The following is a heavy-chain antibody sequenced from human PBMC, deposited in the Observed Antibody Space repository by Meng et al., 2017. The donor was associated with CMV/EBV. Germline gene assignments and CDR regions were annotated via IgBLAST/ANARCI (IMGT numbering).Heavy chain of an antibody. CDR3: ARDDPRTSGRVCAFDI. D-gene: IGHD6-25*01. CDR2: ISSSSSYI. CDR1: GFTFSSYS. Sequence: GSLRLSCAASGFTFSSYSMSWVRQAPGKGLEWVSSISSSSSYIYYADSVKGRFTISRDNAKNSLYLQMNSLRAEDTAVYYCARDDPRTSGRVCAFDIWGQGTMVTVSS. J-gene: IGHJ3*02. V-gene: IGHV3-21*01.